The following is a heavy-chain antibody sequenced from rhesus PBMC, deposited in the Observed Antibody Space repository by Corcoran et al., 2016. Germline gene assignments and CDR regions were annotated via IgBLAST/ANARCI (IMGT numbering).Heavy chain of an antibody. J-gene: IGHJ4*01. CDR3: ARRPSGYYFDY. CDR2: INGNSGST. Sequence: QVQLQESGPGLVKPSETLSLPCAVSGGSFSSYWWSWIRQPPGKGLEWIVEINGNSGSTNYNPSLKSRVTISKDASKNQFSLKLSSVTAADTAVYYCARRPSGYYFDYWGQGVLVTVSS. D-gene: IGHD5-24*01. V-gene: IGHV4-80*01. CDR1: GGSFSSYW.